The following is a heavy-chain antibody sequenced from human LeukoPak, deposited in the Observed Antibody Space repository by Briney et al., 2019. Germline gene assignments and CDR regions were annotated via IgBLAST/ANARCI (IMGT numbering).Heavy chain of an antibody. Sequence: THSETLSLTCTVSGVSIGSTHYYWGWIRQPAGKGLEWIGRVYFSGSTNYNPSLKGRVTISVDTSKNQFSLSLMSVTAADTAVYYCVKDGGHTALDPWGQGTQVTVSS. CDR3: VKDGGHTALDP. V-gene: IGHV4-61*02. CDR1: GVSIGSTHYY. J-gene: IGHJ5*02. D-gene: IGHD3-16*01. CDR2: VYFSGST.